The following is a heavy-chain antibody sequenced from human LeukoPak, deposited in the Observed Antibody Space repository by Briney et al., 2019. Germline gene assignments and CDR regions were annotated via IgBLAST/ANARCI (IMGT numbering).Heavy chain of an antibody. CDR3: ARGLGYCSSTSCYEDDY. D-gene: IGHD2-2*01. Sequence: ASQTLSLTCTVSGGSISSGSYYWSWIRQPAGKGLEWIGYIYYSGSTNYNPSLKSRVTISVDTSKNQFSLKLSSVTAADTAVYYCARGLGYCSSTSCYEDDYWGQGTLVTVSS. CDR1: GGSISSGSYY. J-gene: IGHJ4*02. V-gene: IGHV4-61*10. CDR2: IYYSGST.